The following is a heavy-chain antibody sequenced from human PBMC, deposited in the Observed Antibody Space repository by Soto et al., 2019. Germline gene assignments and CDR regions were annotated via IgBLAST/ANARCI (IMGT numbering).Heavy chain of an antibody. CDR3: ARAGRDSSGYSDWYFDL. D-gene: IGHD3-22*01. CDR1: GGTFSSYA. V-gene: IGHV1-69*01. CDR2: IIPICGTA. J-gene: IGHJ2*01. Sequence: QVQLVQSGAEVKKPGSSVKVSCKASGGTFSSYAISWVRQAPGQGLEWMGGIIPICGTANYAQKFQGRVTITADESTSTAYMEVSSLRSEDTAVYYCARAGRDSSGYSDWYFDLWGRGTLVTVSS.